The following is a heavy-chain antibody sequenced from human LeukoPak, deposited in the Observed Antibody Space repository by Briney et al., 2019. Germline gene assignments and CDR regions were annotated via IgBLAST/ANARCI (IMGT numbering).Heavy chain of an antibody. V-gene: IGHV3-48*04. Sequence: GGSPRLSCAASGFTFSAYGMNWVRQAPGKGLEWVSYISSSGSTIYYADSVKGRFTISRDNAKNSLYLQMNSLRAEDTAVYYCARDSSDSYGSDYWGQGTLVTVSS. CDR1: GFTFSAYG. CDR3: ARDSSDSYGSDY. J-gene: IGHJ4*02. CDR2: ISSSGSTI. D-gene: IGHD5-18*01.